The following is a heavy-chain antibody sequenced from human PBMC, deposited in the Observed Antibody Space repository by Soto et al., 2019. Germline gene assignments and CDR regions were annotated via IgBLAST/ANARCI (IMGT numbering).Heavy chain of an antibody. D-gene: IGHD2-15*01. Sequence: VQLVQSGAEVKKPGSSVRVSCKASGGTFSSYTISWVRQAPGQGLEWMGRIIPVLDRTFYAHDFQGRVTLSADRSTSTAYRELHSLRAEDTAVYYCAGLYCSGGSCFSGVEKYYYYSMDIWGQGTTVTVSS. CDR3: AGLYCSGGSCFSGVEKYYYYSMDI. CDR2: IIPVLDRT. V-gene: IGHV1-69*02. J-gene: IGHJ6*02. CDR1: GGTFSSYT.